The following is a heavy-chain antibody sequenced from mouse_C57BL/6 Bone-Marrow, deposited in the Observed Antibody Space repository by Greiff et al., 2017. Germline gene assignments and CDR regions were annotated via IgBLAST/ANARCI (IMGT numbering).Heavy chain of an antibody. Sequence: VQLQQPGAELVKPGASVKLSCKASGYTFTSYWMHWVKQRPGRGLEWIGRIDPYSGGTKYNEKFKSKATLTVDKPSSTAYLQLSSLTSEDAAVYYCARGNGSSGSWFAYWGQGTLVTVSA. D-gene: IGHD1-1*01. CDR3: ARGNGSSGSWFAY. V-gene: IGHV1-72*01. J-gene: IGHJ3*01. CDR2: IDPYSGGT. CDR1: GYTFTSYW.